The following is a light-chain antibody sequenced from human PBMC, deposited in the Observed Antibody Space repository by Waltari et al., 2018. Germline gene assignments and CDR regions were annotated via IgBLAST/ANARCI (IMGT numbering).Light chain of an antibody. J-gene: IGLJ2*01. V-gene: IGLV1-40*01. CDR3: QSYDSRLNGFVI. CDR1: SSHIGAPYS. Sequence: QSILTHPPSVSGAPGQKLTISFPGCSSHIGAPYSLPWYQQLPGTAPKLLIYGNINRPSGVPDRFSGSKSGTSASLAITGLQAEDEAGYYCQSYDSRLNGFVIFGGGTKVTVL. CDR2: GNI.